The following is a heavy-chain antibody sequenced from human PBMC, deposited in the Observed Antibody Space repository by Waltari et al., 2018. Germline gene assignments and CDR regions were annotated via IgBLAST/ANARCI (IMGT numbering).Heavy chain of an antibody. Sequence: EVQLVESGGGLVKPGGSLRLSCAASGFTFSSYSMNWVRHAQGKGLEWVSSISSSSSYIYYADSVKGRFTISRDNAKNSLYLQMNSLRAEDTAVYYCARDIIPPILGGLDYWGQGTLVTVSS. CDR3: ARDIIPPILGGLDY. V-gene: IGHV3-21*01. D-gene: IGHD3-10*01. CDR1: GFTFSSYS. J-gene: IGHJ4*02. CDR2: ISSSSSYI.